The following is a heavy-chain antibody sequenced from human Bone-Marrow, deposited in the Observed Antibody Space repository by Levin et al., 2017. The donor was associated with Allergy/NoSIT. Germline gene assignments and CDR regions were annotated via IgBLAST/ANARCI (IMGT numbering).Heavy chain of an antibody. J-gene: IGHJ3*02. V-gene: IGHV3-30*02. CDR2: IWSDGSNT. Sequence: GESLKISCAASGFTFSRSSMHWVRQAPGKGLEWVALIWSDGSNTYYVDSVKGRFTVSRDNPKNMLYLEMNSLRVEDTGVYYCATDSRNVFDMWGQGTMVTVSS. CDR1: GFTFSRSS. CDR3: ATDSRNVFDM.